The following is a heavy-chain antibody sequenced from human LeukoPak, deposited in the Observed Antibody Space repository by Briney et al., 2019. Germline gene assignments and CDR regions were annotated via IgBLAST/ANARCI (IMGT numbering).Heavy chain of an antibody. CDR2: ISSSSSYI. V-gene: IGHV3-21*01. CDR1: GFTFSSYS. J-gene: IGHJ6*03. CDR3: ARALVPAASPTGYMDV. D-gene: IGHD2-2*01. Sequence: GGSLRLPCAASGFTFSSYSMNWVRQAPGKGLEWVSSISSSSSYIYYADSVKGRFTISRDNAKNSLYLQMNSLRAEDTAVYYCARALVPAASPTGYMDVWGKGTTVTVSS.